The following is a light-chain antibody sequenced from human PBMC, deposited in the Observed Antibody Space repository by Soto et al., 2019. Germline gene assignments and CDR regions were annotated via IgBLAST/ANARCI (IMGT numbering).Light chain of an antibody. V-gene: IGKV3-20*01. Sequence: EFVLTQSPGTLSLSPGERATLSCRASQTVRNNYLAWYQQKPGQAPRLLIYDASSRATGIPDRFSGGGSGTDFTLTISRLEPEDFAVYYCQQCYSHPLTFGQGTKVEIK. CDR2: DAS. J-gene: IGKJ1*01. CDR3: QQCYSHPLT. CDR1: QTVRNNY.